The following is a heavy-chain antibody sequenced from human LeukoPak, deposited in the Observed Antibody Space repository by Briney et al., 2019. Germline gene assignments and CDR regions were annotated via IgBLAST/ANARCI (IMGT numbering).Heavy chain of an antibody. CDR2: IIPIFRTA. D-gene: IGHD1-20*01. Sequence: SVKVSCKASGGTFSKYAISWVRQAPGQGLEWVGAIIPIFRTAKYAQKFQGRVTITADESTSTAYMDLSSLRSEDTAVYYCAKGPRYNWNHYYMDVWGKGTPVSVSS. CDR1: GGTFSKYA. CDR3: AKGPRYNWNHYYMDV. V-gene: IGHV1-69*13. J-gene: IGHJ6*03.